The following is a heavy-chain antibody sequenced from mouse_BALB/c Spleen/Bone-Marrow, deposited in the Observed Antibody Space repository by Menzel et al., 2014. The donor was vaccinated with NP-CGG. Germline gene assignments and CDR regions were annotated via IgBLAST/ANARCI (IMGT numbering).Heavy chain of an antibody. D-gene: IGHD2-1*01. V-gene: IGHV2-9*02. CDR2: IWAGGST. J-gene: IGHJ4*01. CDR1: GFSLTSYG. Sequence: VQGVESGPGLVAPSQSLSITCTVSGFSLTSYGVHWVRQPPGKGLEWLGVIWAGGSTNYNSALMSRLSISKDSSKSQVFLKMNSLQTDDTAMYCCARDENYYGNYGTMDYWGQGTSVTVSS. CDR3: ARDENYYGNYGTMDY.